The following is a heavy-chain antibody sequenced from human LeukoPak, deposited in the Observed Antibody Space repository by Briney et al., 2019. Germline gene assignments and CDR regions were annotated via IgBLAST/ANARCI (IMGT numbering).Heavy chain of an antibody. D-gene: IGHD1-26*01. CDR1: GFTFSNAW. Sequence: GGSLRLSCAASGFTFSNAWMSWVRQAPGKGLEWVGRIKSKTDGGTTDYAAPVKGRFTISRDDSKNTLYLQMNSLKTEDAAVYYCTTWFCLGSYPFDYWGQGTLVTVSS. V-gene: IGHV3-15*01. CDR2: IKSKTDGGTT. CDR3: TTWFCLGSYPFDY. J-gene: IGHJ4*02.